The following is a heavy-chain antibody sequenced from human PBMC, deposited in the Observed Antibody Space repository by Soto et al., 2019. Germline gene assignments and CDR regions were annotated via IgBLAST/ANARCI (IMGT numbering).Heavy chain of an antibody. J-gene: IGHJ4*02. CDR1: GFTFDTYV. Sequence: GGSLRLSXAASGFTFDTYVMHWVRQAPGKGLEWVALMWFDGSKKYYGDSVRGRFTISRDNSKNTLYLQMNSLRAEDTAVYYCARGARDFDYWGQGTLVTVSS. V-gene: IGHV3-33*01. CDR3: ARGARDFDY. D-gene: IGHD3-16*01. CDR2: MWFDGSKK.